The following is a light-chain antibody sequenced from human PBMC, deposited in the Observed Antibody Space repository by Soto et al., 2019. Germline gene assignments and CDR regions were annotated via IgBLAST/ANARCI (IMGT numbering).Light chain of an antibody. Sequence: QSALTQPASVSGSPGQSITISCTGTSSDVGSYNLVSWYRQHPGKAPKLMIYEFSKRPSGVSNRFSGSKSGNTASLTISGLQAEDEADYYCCSYAGSSSLFGTGTKVTVL. V-gene: IGLV2-23*02. CDR2: EFS. CDR3: CSYAGSSSL. CDR1: SSDVGSYNL. J-gene: IGLJ1*01.